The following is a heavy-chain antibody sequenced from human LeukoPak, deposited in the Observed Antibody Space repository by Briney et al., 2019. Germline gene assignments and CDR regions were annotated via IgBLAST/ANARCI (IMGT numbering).Heavy chain of an antibody. V-gene: IGHV4-39*07. D-gene: IGHD2-15*01. CDR3: ARDRVVVVVAATAAGSNWFDP. Sequence: PSETLSLTCTVSGGSISSSSYYWGWIRQPPGKGLEWIGSIYYSGSTYYNPSLKSRVTISVDTSKNQFSLKLSSVTAADTAVYYCARDRVVVVVAATAAGSNWFDPWGQGTLVTVSS. CDR1: GGSISSSSYY. J-gene: IGHJ5*02. CDR2: IYYSGST.